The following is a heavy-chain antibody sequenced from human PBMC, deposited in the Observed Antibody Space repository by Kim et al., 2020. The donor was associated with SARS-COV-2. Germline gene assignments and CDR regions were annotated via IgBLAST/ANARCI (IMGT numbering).Heavy chain of an antibody. Sequence: ADSVKGRFTISRDNSKNTLYLQMNSLRAEDTAVYYCARDGGYSYGYVFDYWGQGTLVTVSS. J-gene: IGHJ4*02. CDR3: ARDGGYSYGYVFDY. V-gene: IGHV3-30*01. D-gene: IGHD5-18*01.